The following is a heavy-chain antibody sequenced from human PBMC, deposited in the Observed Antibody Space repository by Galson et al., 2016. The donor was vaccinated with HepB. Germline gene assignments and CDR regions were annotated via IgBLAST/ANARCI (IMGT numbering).Heavy chain of an antibody. CDR1: GYTFINYY. D-gene: IGHD3-3*01. Sequence: SGYTFINYYMHWVRQAPGQGLEWMGIGNPRTGSTSYAQKFQDRVTVTRDTSASTAYMELSSLRSEDTAVYYCASSPESDHYYDVWRGNPNWFDPWGQGTLVTVSA. CDR2: GNPRTGST. CDR3: ASSPESDHYYDVWRGNPNWFDP. J-gene: IGHJ5*02. V-gene: IGHV1-46*01.